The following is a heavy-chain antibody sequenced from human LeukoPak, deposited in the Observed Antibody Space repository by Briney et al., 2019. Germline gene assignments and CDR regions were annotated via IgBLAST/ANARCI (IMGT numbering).Heavy chain of an antibody. J-gene: IGHJ4*02. CDR2: ISRSSSYI. CDR3: AREPPRKVGATTDFDY. V-gene: IGHV3-21*01. D-gene: IGHD1-26*01. CDR1: GFTFSSYS. Sequence: GGSLRLSCAASGFTFSSYSMNWVRQAAGKGLEWVSSISRSSSYIYYADSAKGRFTLSRDNAKPTLYLQMNSPRAEDTAVYYCAREPPRKVGATTDFDYWGQGTLVTVSS.